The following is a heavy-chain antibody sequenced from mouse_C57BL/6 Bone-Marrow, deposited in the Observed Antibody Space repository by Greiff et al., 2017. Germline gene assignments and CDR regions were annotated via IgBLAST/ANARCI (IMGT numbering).Heavy chain of an antibody. D-gene: IGHD1-1*01. Sequence: EVQRVESGPGLVKPSQSLSLTCSVTGYSITSGYYWNWIRQFPGNKLEWMGYISYDGSNNYNPSLKNRISITRDTSKNQFFLKLNSVTTEDTATYYCAKDYYGNSYPYAMDYWGQGTSVTVSS. CDR3: AKDYYGNSYPYAMDY. CDR2: ISYDGSN. V-gene: IGHV3-6*01. CDR1: GYSITSGYY. J-gene: IGHJ4*01.